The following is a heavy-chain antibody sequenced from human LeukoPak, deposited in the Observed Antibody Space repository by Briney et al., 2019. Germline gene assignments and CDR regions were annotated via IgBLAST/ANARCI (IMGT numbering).Heavy chain of an antibody. D-gene: IGHD2-2*01. Sequence: GGSLRLSCAASGFTVSSNYMSWVRQAPGKGLEWVSVIYSGGSTYYADSVKGRFTISRDNSKNTLYLQMNSLRAEDTAVYYCARGASSASPGYFHALDVWGQGTTVTVSS. J-gene: IGHJ6*02. CDR3: ARGASSASPGYFHALDV. V-gene: IGHV3-53*01. CDR2: IYSGGST. CDR1: GFTVSSNY.